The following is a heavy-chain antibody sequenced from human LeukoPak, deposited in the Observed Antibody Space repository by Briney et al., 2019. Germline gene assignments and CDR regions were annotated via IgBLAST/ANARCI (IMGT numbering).Heavy chain of an antibody. V-gene: IGHV7-4-1*02. CDR3: ARDPGDDLVVPGDP. Sequence: ASVKVSCKASGYSFIDYATNWVRQAPGQGLEWMGWINTNTGNPTYAQGFTGRFVFSLDTSVSTTYLQISSLKAEDTAVYYCARDPGDDLVVPGDPWGQGTLVTVSS. CDR1: GYSFIDYA. J-gene: IGHJ5*02. CDR2: INTNTGNP. D-gene: IGHD2-2*01.